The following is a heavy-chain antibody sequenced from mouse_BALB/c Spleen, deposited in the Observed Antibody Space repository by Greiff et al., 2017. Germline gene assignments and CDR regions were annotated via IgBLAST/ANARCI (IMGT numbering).Heavy chain of an antibody. D-gene: IGHD1-1*01. CDR2: IDPENGNT. CDR3: AYYGSSLFAMDY. CDR1: GFNIKDYY. Sequence: EVQLQQSGAELVRPGALVKLSCKASGFNIKDYYMHWVKQRPEQGLEWIGWIDPENGNTIYDPKFQGKASITADTSSNTAYLQLSSLTSEDTAVYYCAYYGSSLFAMDYWGQGTSVTVSS. J-gene: IGHJ4*01. V-gene: IGHV14-1*02.